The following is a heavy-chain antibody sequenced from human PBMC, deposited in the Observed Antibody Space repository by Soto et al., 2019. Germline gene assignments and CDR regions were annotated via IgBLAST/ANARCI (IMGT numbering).Heavy chain of an antibody. CDR1: GFSVSGWY. Sequence: PGGSARLSCAASGFSVSGWYMDWVRQAPGKGLEWVARLKDRSQNYATEYAASVKGRFTVSRHTSQNSIFLQMNSLKIEDTAVYYCAREGDARWLDSWGQGTLVTVS. CDR3: AREGDARWLDS. D-gene: IGHD1-26*01. V-gene: IGHV3-72*01. J-gene: IGHJ5*01. CDR2: LKDRSQNYAT.